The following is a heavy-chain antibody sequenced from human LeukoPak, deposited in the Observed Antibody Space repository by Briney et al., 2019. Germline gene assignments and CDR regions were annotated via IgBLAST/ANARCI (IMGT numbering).Heavy chain of an antibody. CDR2: IKPDGSST. Sequence: PGGSLRLSCAASGFAFSTYWMYWVRQAPGKGLVWVSRIKPDGSSTSYADSVKGRFTISRDNAKNTLYLQMNSLRAEDTAVYYCARNLRPGSSYGYYYGMDXXXQGTTVTVSS. J-gene: IGHJ6*01. CDR3: ARNLRPGSSYGYYYGMDX. D-gene: IGHD3-10*01. V-gene: IGHV3-74*01. CDR1: GFAFSTYW.